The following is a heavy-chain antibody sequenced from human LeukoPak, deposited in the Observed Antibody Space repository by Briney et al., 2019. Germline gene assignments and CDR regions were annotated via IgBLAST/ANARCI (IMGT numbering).Heavy chain of an antibody. CDR2: ISGSGGST. CDR1: GFTFSSYA. J-gene: IGHJ4*02. D-gene: IGHD6-13*01. V-gene: IGHV3-23*01. Sequence: HPGGSLRLSCAASGFTFSSYAMSWVRQAPGKGLEWVSAISGSGGSTYYADSVKGRFTISRDNSKNTLYLQMNSLRAEDTAVYYCAKDIAGIFFAGCFDYWGQGTLVTVSS. CDR3: AKDIAGIFFAGCFDY.